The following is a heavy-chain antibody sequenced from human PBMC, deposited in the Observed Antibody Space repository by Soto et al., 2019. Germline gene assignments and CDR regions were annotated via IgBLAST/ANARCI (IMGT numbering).Heavy chain of an antibody. CDR1: GFGFSTHA. V-gene: IGHV3-23*01. Sequence: GGSLRLSCAASGFGFSTHALSWFLQAPGKGLEWLSSITNTGITTHYADSVKGRFTISRENSRNTLHLQMNNLRVDDTAVYYCAKGFDYGDTKHIDHWGQGTLVTVSS. CDR3: AKGFDYGDTKHIDH. J-gene: IGHJ4*02. CDR2: ITNTGITT. D-gene: IGHD4-17*01.